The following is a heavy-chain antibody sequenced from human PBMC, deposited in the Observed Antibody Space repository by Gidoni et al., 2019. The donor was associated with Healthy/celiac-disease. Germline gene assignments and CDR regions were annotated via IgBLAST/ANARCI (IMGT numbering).Heavy chain of an antibody. V-gene: IGHV3-9*01. CDR3: AKVTERITIFGGNFDY. Sequence: EVQLVESGGGLVQPGRSLRLSCAASGFTFDDYAMHWVRQAPGKGLEWVSGISWNSGSIGYADSVKGRFTISRDNAKNSLYLQMNSLRAEDTALYYCAKVTERITIFGGNFDYWGQGTLVTVSS. D-gene: IGHD3-3*01. CDR1: GFTFDDYA. J-gene: IGHJ4*02. CDR2: ISWNSGSI.